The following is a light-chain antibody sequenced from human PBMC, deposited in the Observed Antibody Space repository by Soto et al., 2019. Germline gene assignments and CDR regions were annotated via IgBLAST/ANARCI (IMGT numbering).Light chain of an antibody. CDR1: QGISNY. J-gene: IGKJ3*01. CDR2: AAS. V-gene: IGKV1-27*01. CDR3: QKYNSAPRT. Sequence: DIQMTQSPSSLSASVGDRVTITCRASQGISNYLAWYQQKPGKVPKLLIYAASTLQSGVPSRFSGSGSGTDLTLTISSLKPEEVANYYCQKYNSAPRTFGPGTKVDIK.